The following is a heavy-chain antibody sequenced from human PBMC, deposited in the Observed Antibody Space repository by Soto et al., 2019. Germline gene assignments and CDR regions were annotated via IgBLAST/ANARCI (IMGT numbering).Heavy chain of an antibody. V-gene: IGHV3-23*01. Sequence: GSLRLSCAASGFTFSSYAMSWVRQAPGKGLEWVSAISGSGGSTYYADSVKGRFTISRDNSKNTLYLQMNSLRAEDTAVYYCAKFYCSGGSCYSGFDYWGQGTLVTVSS. CDR2: ISGSGGST. D-gene: IGHD2-15*01. CDR1: GFTFSSYA. CDR3: AKFYCSGGSCYSGFDY. J-gene: IGHJ4*02.